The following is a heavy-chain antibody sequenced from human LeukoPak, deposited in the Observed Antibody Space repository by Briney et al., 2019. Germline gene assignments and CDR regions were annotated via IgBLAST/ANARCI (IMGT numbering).Heavy chain of an antibody. D-gene: IGHD6-19*01. Sequence: SETLSLTCTVSGGSISSYYWSWIRQPPGKGLEWIGYIYYSGSTNYNPSLKSRVTISVDTSKNQFSLKLSSVTAADTAVYYCARIAVAATGYNWFDPWGQGTLVTVSS. V-gene: IGHV4-59*08. CDR2: IYYSGST. CDR3: ARIAVAATGYNWFDP. CDR1: GGSISSYY. J-gene: IGHJ5*02.